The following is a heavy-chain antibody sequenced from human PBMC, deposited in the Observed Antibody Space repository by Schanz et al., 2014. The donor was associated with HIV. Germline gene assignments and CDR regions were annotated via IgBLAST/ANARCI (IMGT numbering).Heavy chain of an antibody. Sequence: VHLVESGGGLVKPGGSLRLSCAASGFTFSTYGMHWVRQGPGKGLEWVAFISYDGSNKYYADSVKGRFTISRDNSKNTLFLQLNSLRGEDTAVYYCARVANWDYYGMDVWGRGTTVTVSS. CDR2: ISYDGSNK. J-gene: IGHJ6*02. CDR1: GFTFSTYG. V-gene: IGHV3-30*03. CDR3: ARVANWDYYGMDV. D-gene: IGHD3-16*01.